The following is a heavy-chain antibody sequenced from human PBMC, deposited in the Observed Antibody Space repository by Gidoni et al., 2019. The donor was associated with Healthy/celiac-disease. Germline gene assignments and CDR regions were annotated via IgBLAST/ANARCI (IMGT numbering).Heavy chain of an antibody. CDR2: RAYDGSNK. J-gene: IGHJ4*02. V-gene: IGHV3-30*18. CDR1: GFTFSSYG. Sequence: QVQLVESGGGVVQPGRSLRLSCAASGFTFSSYGMHWVRQAPGKGLAWVAVRAYDGSNKYYADSVKGRFTISRDNSKNTLYLQMNSLRAEDTAVYYCAKDLNSSGWYYGDYWGQGTLVTVSS. CDR3: AKDLNSSGWYYGDY. D-gene: IGHD6-19*01.